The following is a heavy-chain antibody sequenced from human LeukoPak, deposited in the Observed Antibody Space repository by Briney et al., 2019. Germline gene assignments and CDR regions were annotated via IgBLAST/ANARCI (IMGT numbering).Heavy chain of an antibody. Sequence: PGGSLRLSCAASGFIFSNYGMHWVRQAPGKRLEWVAVIWNDGSETFHADSVKGRFRIARDNSKNTLYLQMNSLRAEDTAVYCARDKGRAWYGPPDYWGQGTLVTVSS. V-gene: IGHV3-33*01. J-gene: IGHJ4*02. CDR1: GFIFSNYG. D-gene: IGHD6-13*01. CDR3: ARDKGRAWYGPPDY. CDR2: IWNDGSET.